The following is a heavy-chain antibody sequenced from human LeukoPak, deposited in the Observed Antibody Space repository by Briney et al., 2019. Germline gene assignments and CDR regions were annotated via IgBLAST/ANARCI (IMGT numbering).Heavy chain of an antibody. Sequence: GGSLRLSCSASGFTFSSYAMSWVRQAPGKGLEWVSAISASGGNTYSADSVKGRFTISRDNSKNTLYLQMNSLRAEDTAVYYCLIATFPYYFDYWGQGTLVTVSS. CDR1: GFTFSSYA. J-gene: IGHJ4*02. CDR3: LIATFPYYFDY. V-gene: IGHV3-23*01. CDR2: ISASGGNT. D-gene: IGHD1-26*01.